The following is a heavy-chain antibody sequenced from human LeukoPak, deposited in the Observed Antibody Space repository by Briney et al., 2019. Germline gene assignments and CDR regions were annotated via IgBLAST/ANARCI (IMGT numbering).Heavy chain of an antibody. Sequence: GGSLRLSCAASGFAFSSYSMNWVRQAPGKGLEWVSSISSSSSYIYYADSVKGRFTISRDNAKNSLYLQMNSLRAEDTAVYYCARIGQQLLIDYWGQGTLVTVSS. V-gene: IGHV3-21*01. CDR3: ARIGQQLLIDY. CDR2: ISSSSSYI. J-gene: IGHJ4*02. D-gene: IGHD6-13*01. CDR1: GFAFSSYS.